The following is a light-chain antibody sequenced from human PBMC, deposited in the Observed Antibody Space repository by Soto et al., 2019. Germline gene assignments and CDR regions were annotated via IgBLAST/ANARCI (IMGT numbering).Light chain of an antibody. CDR2: AAS. CDR1: QGISSY. J-gene: IGKJ5*01. Sequence: DIQLTQSPSFLSASVGDRVTITCRASQGISSYLAWYQQKPGKAPKLLNYAASTLQSGVPSRFSGSGSGTEFTLTISSLQPEDFATYYCQQLNSYPLFGQGTRLEIK. CDR3: QQLNSYPL. V-gene: IGKV1-9*01.